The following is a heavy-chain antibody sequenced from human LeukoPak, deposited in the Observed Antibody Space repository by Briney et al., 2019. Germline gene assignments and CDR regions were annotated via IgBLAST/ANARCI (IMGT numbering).Heavy chain of an antibody. V-gene: IGHV4-39*01. CDR2: IYYSGTT. D-gene: IGHD3-10*01. CDR3: ARTYYGSENYYDY. Sequence: PSETLSPTCTVSGGSVSSSGSYWGWIRQPPGKGLEWIGSIYYSGTTYYNPSLKSRVTISVDASKSQFSLKLTSVTAADTALYYCARTYYGSENYYDYWGQGILVAVSS. J-gene: IGHJ4*02. CDR1: GGSVSSSGSY.